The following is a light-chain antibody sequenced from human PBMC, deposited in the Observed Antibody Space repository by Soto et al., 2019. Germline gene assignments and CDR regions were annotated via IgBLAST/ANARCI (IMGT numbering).Light chain of an antibody. V-gene: IGKV3-15*01. Sequence: EIVMTQSPATLSVAPGESATLSCRASQSISSSKLAWYQQNPGQAPRLLMYGASNRATGIPARFSGSGSGTEFTLTISSLQSEDFAVYYCQQYDHWPRTFGQGTKVEIK. CDR3: QQYDHWPRT. J-gene: IGKJ1*01. CDR1: QSISSS. CDR2: GAS.